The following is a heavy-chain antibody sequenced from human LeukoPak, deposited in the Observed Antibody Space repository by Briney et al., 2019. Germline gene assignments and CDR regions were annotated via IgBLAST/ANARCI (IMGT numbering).Heavy chain of an antibody. V-gene: IGHV3-48*04. J-gene: IGHJ6*02. CDR2: ISSGSGTI. D-gene: IGHD2-21*01. Sequence: GGSLRLSCEVSGFTFSSHSMNWVRQAPGKGLEWVSYISSGSGTIYYADSVRGRFTMSRDNAKNSLHLQMNSLRAEDTALYYCTRRIIYSGMDVWSHGTTVTVSS. CDR1: GFTFSSHS. CDR3: TRRIIYSGMDV.